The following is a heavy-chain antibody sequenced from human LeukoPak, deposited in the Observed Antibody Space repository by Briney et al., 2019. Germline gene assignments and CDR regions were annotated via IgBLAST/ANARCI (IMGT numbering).Heavy chain of an antibody. Sequence: GGSLRLSCAASGFTFDDYAMHWVRHTPGKGLQWVSVISADGGSTFYADSVKGRFTISRDNSKNSLYLQMNSLRTEDTALYYCAKWGLQSPSGMDVRGQGTTVTVSS. V-gene: IGHV3-43*02. CDR2: ISADGGST. CDR3: AKWGLQSPSGMDV. CDR1: GFTFDDYA. D-gene: IGHD5-24*01. J-gene: IGHJ6*02.